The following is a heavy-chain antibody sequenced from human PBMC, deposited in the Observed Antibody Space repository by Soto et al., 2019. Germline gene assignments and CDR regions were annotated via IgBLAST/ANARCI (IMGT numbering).Heavy chain of an antibody. J-gene: IGHJ5*02. Sequence: QITLRESCPTLVKPTQTLTLTCTFSCFSRSTTGVGVGWCRQPPGRALEWLALIYWDDDKRYSPSLKNRLTVPKDTSKSLLVVTMIYMDPVDTATYSCAVREFDGILGVSRWFDTWGQGTLVTVSS. CDR2: IYWDDDK. D-gene: IGHD3-10*01. CDR1: CFSRSTTGVG. V-gene: IGHV2-5*02. CDR3: AVREFDGILGVSRWFDT.